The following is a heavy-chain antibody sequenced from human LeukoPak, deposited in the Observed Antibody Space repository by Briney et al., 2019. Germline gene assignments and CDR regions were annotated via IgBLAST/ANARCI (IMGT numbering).Heavy chain of an antibody. Sequence: PGGSLRLSCAASGFTFSDYYRSWIRQAPGKGLEWVLYISSSGSTIYYADSVKGRFTISRDNAKNSLYLQMNSLKAEDTAVYYCARAAMVRGVTTNLNPFDYWGQGTLVTVSS. CDR3: ARAAMVRGVTTNLNPFDY. D-gene: IGHD3-10*01. J-gene: IGHJ4*02. V-gene: IGHV3-11*04. CDR2: ISSSGSTI. CDR1: GFTFSDYY.